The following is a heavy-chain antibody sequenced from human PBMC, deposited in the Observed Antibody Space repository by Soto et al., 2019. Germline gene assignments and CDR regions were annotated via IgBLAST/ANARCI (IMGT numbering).Heavy chain of an antibody. D-gene: IGHD3-22*01. J-gene: IGHJ4*02. CDR2: ISAYNGNT. Sequence: ASVKVSCKASGYTFTSYGISWVRQAPGQGLEWKGWISAYNGNTNYAQKLQGRVTMTTDTSTSTAYMELRSLRSDDTAVYYCATKNPYYNSSGYSPFDFGGQGTLVTVSS. CDR3: ATKNPYYNSSGYSPFDF. V-gene: IGHV1-18*01. CDR1: GYTFTSYG.